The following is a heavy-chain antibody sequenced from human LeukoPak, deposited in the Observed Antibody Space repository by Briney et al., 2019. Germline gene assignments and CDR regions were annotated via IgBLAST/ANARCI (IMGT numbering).Heavy chain of an antibody. CDR1: GLTFSSYA. V-gene: IGHV3-23*01. CDR2: ISSKGGT. Sequence: GGSLRLSCAPSGLTFSSYAVKWVRQAPGKGLEWVSTISSKGGTYYSDSVKGRFTISRDNSKNTVYLQMNSLRADDTAIYYCAKDRSGENNDDALDIWGQGTLVSVSS. D-gene: IGHD1/OR15-1a*01. CDR3: AKDRSGENNDDALDI. J-gene: IGHJ3*02.